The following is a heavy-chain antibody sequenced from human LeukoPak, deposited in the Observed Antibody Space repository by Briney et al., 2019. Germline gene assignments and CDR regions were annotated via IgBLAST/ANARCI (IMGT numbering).Heavy chain of an antibody. V-gene: IGHV3-30-3*01. Sequence: GGSLRLSCAASGFTFSSYAMHWVRQAPGKGLEWVAVISYDGSNKYYADSVKGRFTISRDNSKNTLYLQMNSLRAEDTAVYYCARTELSGSYLAPSDAFDIWGQGTMVTVSS. D-gene: IGHD1-26*01. CDR1: GFTFSSYA. CDR3: ARTELSGSYLAPSDAFDI. J-gene: IGHJ3*02. CDR2: ISYDGSNK.